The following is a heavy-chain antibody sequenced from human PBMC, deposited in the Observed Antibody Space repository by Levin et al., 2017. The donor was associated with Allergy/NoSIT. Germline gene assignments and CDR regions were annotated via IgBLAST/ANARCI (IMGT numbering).Heavy chain of an antibody. CDR1: GFNFISYG. J-gene: IGHJ6*02. CDR2: ISFDGSNQ. V-gene: IGHV3-30-3*01. D-gene: IGHD3-3*01. CDR3: ARERFLEWLHPPYYYGMDV. Sequence: PGGSLRLSCAASGFNFISYGMHWVRQAPGKGLEWVAVISFDGSNQYYADSVKGRFTISRDNFMDILYLQMRSLSSEDTAVYYCARERFLEWLHPPYYYGMDVWGQGTTVTVSS.